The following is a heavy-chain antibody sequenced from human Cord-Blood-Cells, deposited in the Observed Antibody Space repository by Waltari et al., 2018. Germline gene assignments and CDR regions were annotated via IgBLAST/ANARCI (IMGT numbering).Heavy chain of an antibody. CDR3: ARGSSSSFDY. Sequence: EVQLVESGGGLIQPGGSLRTACAASGLTVGSSHMSWVRQAPGKGREWFAVIYGGGSTYYADSVKGRFTISRDNSKNTLYLQMNSLRAEDTAVYYCARGSSSSFDYWGQGTLVTVSS. D-gene: IGHD6-6*01. CDR1: GLTVGSSH. V-gene: IGHV3-53*01. J-gene: IGHJ4*02. CDR2: IYGGGST.